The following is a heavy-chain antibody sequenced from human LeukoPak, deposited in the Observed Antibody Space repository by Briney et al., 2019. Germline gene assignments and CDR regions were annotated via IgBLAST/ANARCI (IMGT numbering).Heavy chain of an antibody. CDR2: ISAYNGNT. D-gene: IGHD3-22*01. Sequence: ASVPVSCQASGYTFTNYGISWVRQAPGQGLEWMGWISAYNGNTNYAQKLQGRVTMTTDTSTSTAYMELRSLRSDDTAVYYCARVISDYYDSSGYPDAFDIWGQGAMVTVSS. J-gene: IGHJ3*02. CDR1: GYTFTNYG. V-gene: IGHV1-18*01. CDR3: ARVISDYYDSSGYPDAFDI.